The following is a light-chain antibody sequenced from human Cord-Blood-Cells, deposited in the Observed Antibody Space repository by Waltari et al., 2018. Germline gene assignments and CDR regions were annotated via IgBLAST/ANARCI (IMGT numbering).Light chain of an antibody. V-gene: IGKV3-15*01. CDR3: QQYNNWPPLT. CDR2: GAS. CDR1: PSVSSN. Sequence: EIVMTQSPATLSVSPGGRATLSCRASPSVSSNLAWYQQKPGQAPRLLIYGASTRATGIPARFSGSGSGTEFTPTISSLQSEDFAVYYCQQYNNWPPLTFGGGTKVEIK. J-gene: IGKJ4*01.